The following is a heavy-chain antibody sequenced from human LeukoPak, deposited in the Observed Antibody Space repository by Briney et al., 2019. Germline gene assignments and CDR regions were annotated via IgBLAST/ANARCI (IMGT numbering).Heavy chain of an antibody. V-gene: IGHV3-33*01. CDR3: ARDFVAAPTV. CDR2: IWYDGSNK. D-gene: IGHD6-13*01. CDR1: GFPFSSHG. Sequence: PGRSLRLSCAASGFPFSSHGMHCVPHAPGQGLEWVGLIWYDGSNKYYADSVKGRFTISRDNSKNTLYLQKHSLRAEDTAVYYCARDFVAAPTVWGQGTTVTVSS. J-gene: IGHJ6*02.